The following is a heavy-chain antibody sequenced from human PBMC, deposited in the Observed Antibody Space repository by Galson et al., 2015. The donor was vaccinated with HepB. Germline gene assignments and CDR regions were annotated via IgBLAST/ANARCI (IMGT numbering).Heavy chain of an antibody. V-gene: IGHV3-23*01. J-gene: IGHJ3*02. CDR2: ISGGGGT. D-gene: IGHD3-22*01. CDR1: GFTFSSFT. CDR3: ARDLVVAQYDDDAFDI. Sequence: SLRLSCAASGFTFSSFTMNWVRQAPGEGLQWVSTISGGGGTYYADSVKGRFTISRDNSKNTLFLQMNSLRSEDTAVYYCARDLVVAQYDDDAFDIWGQGTMVTVSS.